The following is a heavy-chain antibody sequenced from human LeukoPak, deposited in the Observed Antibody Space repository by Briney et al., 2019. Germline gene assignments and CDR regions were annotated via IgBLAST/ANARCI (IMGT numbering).Heavy chain of an antibody. CDR2: ISYDGSNK. V-gene: IGHV3-30-3*01. D-gene: IGHD1-26*01. J-gene: IGHJ6*02. CDR1: GFTFSSYA. CDR3: ARDRPWDEDGMDV. Sequence: SGGSLRLSCAASGFTFSSYAMHWVRQAPGKGLEWVAVISYDGSNKYYADSVKGRFTISRDNSKNTLYLQMNSLRAEDTAVYYCARDRPWDEDGMDVWGQGTTVTVSS.